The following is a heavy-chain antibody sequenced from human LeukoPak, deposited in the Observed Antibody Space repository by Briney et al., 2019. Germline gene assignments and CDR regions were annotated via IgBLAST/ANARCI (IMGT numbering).Heavy chain of an antibody. CDR1: GFTFSIYT. D-gene: IGHD3-16*02. J-gene: IGHJ4*02. Sequence: GGSLRLSCAASGFTFSIYTMNWVRQAPGKGLEWVSSISTSSSYIYYADSVKGRFTISRDNAKNSLYLQMNSLRVEDTAAYYCARHRTASDYWGQGTLVTVSS. CDR2: ISTSSSYI. V-gene: IGHV3-21*01. CDR3: ARHRTASDY.